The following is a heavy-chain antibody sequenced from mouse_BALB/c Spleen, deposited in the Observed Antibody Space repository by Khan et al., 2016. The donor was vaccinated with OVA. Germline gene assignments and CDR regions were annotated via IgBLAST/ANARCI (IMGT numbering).Heavy chain of an antibody. CDR1: GYSITTDYA. CDR3: ARVYGGDFDY. J-gene: IGHJ2*01. V-gene: IGHV3-2*02. CDR2: ISYSGNT. Sequence: EVELVESGPGLVKPSQSLSLTCTVTGYSITTDYAWNWIRQFPGNKLEWMGYISYSGNTKYNPSLKSRISITRDTSMNQFFLQLKSVTTEDTARYYCARVYGGDFDYWGQGTTLTVSS. D-gene: IGHD1-1*01.